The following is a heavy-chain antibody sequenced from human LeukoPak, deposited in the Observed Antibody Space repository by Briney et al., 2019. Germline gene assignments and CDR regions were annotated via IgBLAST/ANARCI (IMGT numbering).Heavy chain of an antibody. Sequence: GGSLRLSCEASGFTFSSYWMSWVRQAPGKWLEWVANIKQDGSEKYYVDSVKGRFTISRDNAKNSLYLQMNSLRAEDTAVYYCARGWVAAADWFDPWGQGTLVTVSS. V-gene: IGHV3-7*04. CDR1: GFTFSSYW. CDR3: ARGWVAAADWFDP. CDR2: IKQDGSEK. J-gene: IGHJ5*02. D-gene: IGHD6-13*01.